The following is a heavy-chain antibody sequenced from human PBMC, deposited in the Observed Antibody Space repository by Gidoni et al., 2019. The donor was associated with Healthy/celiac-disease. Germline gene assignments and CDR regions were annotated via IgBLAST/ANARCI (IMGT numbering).Heavy chain of an antibody. CDR2: SSGSGGST. CDR1: GFTFSSYA. V-gene: IGHV3-23*01. Sequence: EVERLEAGGGWGQPGGCLRLGCAASGFTFSSYAMSWVRQDPGKGLEWVSASSGSGGSTSYADPVMARSTISRANSHTPLYLQMHSLSAEDTAVYYCAKALLDWELHYPFDIWGHGPMVTVSP. CDR3: AKALLDWELHYPFDI. D-gene: IGHD1-26*01. J-gene: IGHJ3*02.